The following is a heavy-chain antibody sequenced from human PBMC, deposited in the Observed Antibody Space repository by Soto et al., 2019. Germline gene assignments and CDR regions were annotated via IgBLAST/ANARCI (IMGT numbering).Heavy chain of an antibody. V-gene: IGHV3-49*03. CDR2: IRSKAYGGTT. D-gene: IGHD2-15*01. J-gene: IGHJ6*03. CDR3: TRDIVVVVAATEHYYYYMDV. Sequence: GGSLRLSCTASGFTFGDYAMSWFRQAPGKGLEWVGFIRSKAYGGTTEYAGSVKGRFTISRDDSKSNAYLQMNSLKTEDTAVYYCTRDIVVVVAATEHYYYYMDVWGKGTTVTVSS. CDR1: GFTFGDYA.